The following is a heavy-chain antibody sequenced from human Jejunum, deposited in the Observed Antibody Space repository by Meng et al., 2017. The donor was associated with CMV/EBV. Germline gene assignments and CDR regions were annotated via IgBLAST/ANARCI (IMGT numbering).Heavy chain of an antibody. CDR3: ARDSLSGGSNF. D-gene: IGHD3-16*01. J-gene: IGHJ4*02. V-gene: IGHV4-61*08. Sequence: CTVAGDPVNSRDFSWSWIRQPPGGGLEWIGYVDYTGGANCNSSLESRVVISVDISKNQISLELHTVTAADTAVYFCARDSLSGGSNFWGQGTLVTVSS. CDR1: GDPVNSRDFS. CDR2: VDYTGGA.